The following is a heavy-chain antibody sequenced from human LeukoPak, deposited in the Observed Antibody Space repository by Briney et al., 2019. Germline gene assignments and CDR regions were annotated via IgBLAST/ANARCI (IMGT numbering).Heavy chain of an antibody. Sequence: GASVKVSCKASGYTVTSYGISGVRQAPGQGGEGMGWISAYNGNTNYAQKLQGTVTMTTDTSTSTAYMELRSLRSDDTAVYYCARVMYSSSSGLVWFDPWGQGTLVTVSS. CDR3: ARVMYSSSSGLVWFDP. V-gene: IGHV1-18*01. J-gene: IGHJ5*02. CDR2: ISAYNGNT. D-gene: IGHD6-6*01. CDR1: GYTVTSYG.